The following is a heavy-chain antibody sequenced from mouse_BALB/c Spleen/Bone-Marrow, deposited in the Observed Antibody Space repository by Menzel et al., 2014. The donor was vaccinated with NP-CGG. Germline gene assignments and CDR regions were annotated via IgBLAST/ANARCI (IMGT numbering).Heavy chain of an antibody. CDR2: IYPGDGDT. Sequence: QVQLQQSGAELVRPGSSVKISCKASGYAFSSYWMNWVKQRPGQGLEWIGAIYPGDGDTRYTQKFKGKATLTADKSSSTAYMQLSSLASEDSAVYYCARERGNDYDGFAYWGQGTLVTVSA. CDR3: ARERGNDYDGFAY. CDR1: GYAFSSYW. D-gene: IGHD2-4*01. J-gene: IGHJ3*01. V-gene: IGHV1-87*01.